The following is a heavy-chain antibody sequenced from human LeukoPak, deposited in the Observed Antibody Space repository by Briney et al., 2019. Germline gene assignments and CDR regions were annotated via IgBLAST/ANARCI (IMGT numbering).Heavy chain of an antibody. J-gene: IGHJ4*02. CDR1: GYSFTSYW. V-gene: IGHV5-51*01. Sequence: GEALKISCKGSGYSFTSYWIGWVRQMPGKGLEGVGIIYPGDSDTRYSPSFQGQVTISADKSISTAYLQWSSLKASDTAMYYCARLRAPTAMVTSCDYWGRGTLVTVSS. CDR3: ARLRAPTAMVTSCDY. D-gene: IGHD5-18*01. CDR2: IYPGDSDT.